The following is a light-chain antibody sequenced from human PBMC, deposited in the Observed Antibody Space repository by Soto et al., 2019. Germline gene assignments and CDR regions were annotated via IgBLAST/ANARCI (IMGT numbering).Light chain of an antibody. CDR2: DVS. CDR3: SSYASSSTYV. V-gene: IGLV2-14*01. J-gene: IGLJ1*01. CDR1: SSDVGGYNY. Sequence: QSVLTQPASVSGSPGQSITISCTGTSSDVGGYNYVSWYQQHPGKAPRLMIYDVSYRPSGVSNRFSGSKSGNTASLTISGLQADDEADYYCSSYASSSTYVFGTGTKRTVL.